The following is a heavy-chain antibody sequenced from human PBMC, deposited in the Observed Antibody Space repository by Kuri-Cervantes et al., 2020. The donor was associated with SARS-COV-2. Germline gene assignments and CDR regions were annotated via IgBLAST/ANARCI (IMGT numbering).Heavy chain of an antibody. CDR3: ARIGASDFWSGYYPYYFDY. V-gene: IGHV3-7*01. J-gene: IGHJ4*02. CDR2: IKQDGSEK. CDR1: GFTFSSYW. D-gene: IGHD3-3*01. Sequence: GESLKISCAASGFTFSSYWMSWVRQAPGKGLEWVANIKQDGSEKYYVDSVKGRFTISRDNAKNSLYLQMNSLRAEDTAVYYCARIGASDFWSGYYPYYFDYWGQGTLVTVSS.